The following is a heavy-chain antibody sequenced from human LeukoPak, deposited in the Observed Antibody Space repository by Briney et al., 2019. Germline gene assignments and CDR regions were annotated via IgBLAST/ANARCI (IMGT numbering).Heavy chain of an antibody. CDR1: GFTFRNYW. CDR2: IKPDGSEK. V-gene: IGHV3-7*01. D-gene: IGHD6-13*01. Sequence: GGSLRLSCEVSGFTFRNYWMTWVRQAPGRGLEWVANIKPDGSEKNYVDSVKGRFTISRDDAKNSLFLQMNSLRPVDTAVYFCARNDVAAAGDYWGQGTLVTVSS. J-gene: IGHJ4*02. CDR3: ARNDVAAAGDY.